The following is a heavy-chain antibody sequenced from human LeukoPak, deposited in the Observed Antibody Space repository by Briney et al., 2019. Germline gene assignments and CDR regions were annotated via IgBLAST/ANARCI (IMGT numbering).Heavy chain of an antibody. CDR1: GFTFSSYV. CDR2: ISFRGGTT. D-gene: IGHD6-19*01. J-gene: IGHJ3*02. Sequence: PGGSLRLSCAASGFTFSSYVMTWVRQAPGKGLEWVSAISFRGGTTFYADSVTGRFTISRDNSRNTLYLQMNSLRAEDTALYYCAKEKLKGSVCDIWGQGTMVTVSS. CDR3: AKEKLKGSVCDI. V-gene: IGHV3-23*01.